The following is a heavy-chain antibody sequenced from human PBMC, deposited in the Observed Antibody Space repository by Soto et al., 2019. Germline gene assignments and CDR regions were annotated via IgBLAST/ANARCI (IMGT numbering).Heavy chain of an antibody. CDR3: ATSFGSGSRAFDY. D-gene: IGHD3-10*01. CDR2: FNPILSFS. Sequence: QVQLVQSGAEVKKPGSSVKVSCKASGDTFNFYTINWVRQAPGLGLEWMGRFNPILSFSNSALKFQGRVTLTADKSTSTTDILLSSLRSGDTAIYYCATSFGSGSRAFDYWGQGALVTVSS. J-gene: IGHJ4*02. CDR1: GDTFNFYT. V-gene: IGHV1-69*02.